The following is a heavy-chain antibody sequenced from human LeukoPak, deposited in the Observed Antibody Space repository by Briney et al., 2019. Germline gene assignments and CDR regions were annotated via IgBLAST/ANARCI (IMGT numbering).Heavy chain of an antibody. CDR2: IYSGGST. CDR3: ARGVQVVVAATSSRAFDI. D-gene: IGHD2-15*01. J-gene: IGHJ3*02. CDR1: GFTFSNYP. Sequence: GGSLRLSCTASGFTFSNYPINFVRQAPGKGLEWVSVIYSGGSTYYADSVKGRFTISRDNSKNTLYLQMNSLRAEDTVVYYCARGVQVVVAATSSRAFDIWGQGTMVTVSS. V-gene: IGHV3-53*01.